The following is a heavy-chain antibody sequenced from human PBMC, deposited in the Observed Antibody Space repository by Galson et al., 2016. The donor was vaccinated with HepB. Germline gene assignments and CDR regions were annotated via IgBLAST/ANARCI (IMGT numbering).Heavy chain of an antibody. CDR1: GYTFISYD. J-gene: IGHJ5*02. CDR3: AREGSGSVAGPRWFDP. D-gene: IGHD6-19*01. V-gene: IGHV1-8*01. CDR2: MNPDTGNT. Sequence: SVKVSCKASGYTFISYDVNWVGQATGQGLEWMGWMNPDTGNTGYAQKFQGRVTMTRNTSINTAYMELRSLRSDDTAVYYCAREGSGSVAGPRWFDPWGQGTLVTVSS.